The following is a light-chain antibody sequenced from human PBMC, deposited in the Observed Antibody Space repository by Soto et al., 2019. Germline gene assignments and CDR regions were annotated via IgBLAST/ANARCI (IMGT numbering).Light chain of an antibody. CDR1: SSDVGGYNF. CDR2: DVG. V-gene: IGLV2-14*03. CDR3: SSYTTSSTVI. J-gene: IGLJ2*01. Sequence: QSVLTQPASVSGSPGQSITISCTGTSSDVGGYNFVSWYQQHPGRAPKLMIYDVGKWPSGISHRFSGSKSGNTASLTISGLQAEDEADYYCSSYTTSSTVIFGGGTKLTVL.